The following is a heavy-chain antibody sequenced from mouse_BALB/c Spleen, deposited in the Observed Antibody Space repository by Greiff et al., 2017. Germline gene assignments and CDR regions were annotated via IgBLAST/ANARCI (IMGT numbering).Heavy chain of an antibody. Sequence: VQGVESGPGLVAPSQSLSITCTVSGFSLTGYGVNWVRQPPGKGLEWLGMIWGDGSTDYNSALKSRLSISKDNSKSQVFFKMNSLQANDTAIYYCARGHYRFDYWGQGTTLTVSS. J-gene: IGHJ2*01. V-gene: IGHV2-6-7*01. CDR3: ARGHYRFDY. D-gene: IGHD1-2*01. CDR1: GFSLTGYG. CDR2: IWGDGST.